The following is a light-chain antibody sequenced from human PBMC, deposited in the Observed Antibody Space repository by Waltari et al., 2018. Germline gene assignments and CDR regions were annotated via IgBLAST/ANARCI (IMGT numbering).Light chain of an antibody. CDR2: QET. CDR3: QAWDSSTVV. Sequence: SYELTQPPSVSVSPGQTATITCSGDKLGDKYVCWYQQKPGQSPVVVIFQETKRPSGIPERFSGSNSGNTATLIINGTQAMDEADYYCQAWDSSTVVFGGGTKLTVL. J-gene: IGLJ3*02. CDR1: KLGDKY. V-gene: IGLV3-1*01.